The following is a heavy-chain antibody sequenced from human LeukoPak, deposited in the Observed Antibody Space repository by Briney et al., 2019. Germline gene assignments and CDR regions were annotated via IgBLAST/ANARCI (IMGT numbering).Heavy chain of an antibody. CDR2: INHSGST. J-gene: IGHJ4*02. CDR3: ARGRRVWIAVAGTLYFDY. Sequence: SETLSLTCAVYGGSFSGYYWSWIRQPPGKGLEWIGEINHSGSTNYNPSLKRRVTISVDTSKNQFSLKLSSVTAADTAVYYCARGRRVWIAVAGTLYFDYWGQGTLVTVSS. V-gene: IGHV4-34*01. D-gene: IGHD6-19*01. CDR1: GGSFSGYY.